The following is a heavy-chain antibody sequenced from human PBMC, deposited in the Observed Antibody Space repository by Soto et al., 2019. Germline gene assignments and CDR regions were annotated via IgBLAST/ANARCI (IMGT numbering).Heavy chain of an antibody. CDR2: ISYDGSNK. Sequence: QVQLVESGGGVVQPGRSLRLSCAASGFTFSSYAMHWVRQAPGKGLEWVAVISYDGSNKYYADSVKGRFTISKENSKNTLYLQMNSLNAEATAVYYCARVETRWELLAGEVPDYYYCGMDVWGQGTTVTVSS. D-gene: IGHD1-26*01. CDR1: GFTFSSYA. CDR3: ARVETRWELLAGEVPDYYYCGMDV. V-gene: IGHV3-30-3*01. J-gene: IGHJ6*02.